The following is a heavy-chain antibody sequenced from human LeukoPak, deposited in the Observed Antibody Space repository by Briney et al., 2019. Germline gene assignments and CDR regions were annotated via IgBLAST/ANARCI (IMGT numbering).Heavy chain of an antibody. V-gene: IGHV1-2*02. CDR1: GYTFTGYY. Sequence: ASVKVSCKASGYTFTGYYMHWVRQAPGQGLERMGWINPNSGGTNYAQKLQGRVTMTTDTSTSTAYMELRSLRSDDTAVYYCAREVGYGSGRNDYWGQGTLVTVST. CDR2: INPNSGGT. D-gene: IGHD3-10*01. J-gene: IGHJ4*02. CDR3: AREVGYGSGRNDY.